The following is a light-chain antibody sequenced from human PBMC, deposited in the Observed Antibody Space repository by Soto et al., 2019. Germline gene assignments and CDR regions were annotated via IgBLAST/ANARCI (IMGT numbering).Light chain of an antibody. CDR2: DVS. CDR1: SSDIGRYNF. J-gene: IGLJ1*01. V-gene: IGLV2-14*01. Sequence: QSVLTHPASVSGSAGQSISISCTGTSSDIGRYNFVSWYQQRPGQAPKLLIFDVSHRPSGISDRFSGSKSGYTASLTISGLQAEDEADYYCNSYTSTSPPYVFGTG. CDR3: NSYTSTSPPYV.